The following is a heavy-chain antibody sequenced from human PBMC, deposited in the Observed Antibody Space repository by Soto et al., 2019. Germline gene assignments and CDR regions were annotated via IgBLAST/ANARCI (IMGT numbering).Heavy chain of an antibody. J-gene: IGHJ6*03. CDR1: GFTFSDYY. Sequence: QVQLVESGGGLVKPGGSLRLSCAASGFTFSDYYMSWLRQAPGTGLEWVSYISSSGSTIYYADSVKGRFTISRDNAKNSLYLQMTSLRAEDPAVYYGARAVAAAGYYYYYYYYMDVWGKGTRVTCSS. D-gene: IGHD6-25*01. CDR2: ISSSGSTI. V-gene: IGHV3-11*01. CDR3: ARAVAAAGYYYYYYYYMDV.